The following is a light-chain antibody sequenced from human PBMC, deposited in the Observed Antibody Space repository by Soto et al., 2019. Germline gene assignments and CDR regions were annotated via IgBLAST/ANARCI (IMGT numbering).Light chain of an antibody. V-gene: IGKV2-28*01. CDR2: LGS. Sequence: DLVMTQSPLSLPVTPGEPASISCRSSQSLLHSNGYNYLDWYLQKPGQSPQLLIYLGSNRASGVPDRFSGSGSGTDFTLKISRVEAEYVGVYYCMQALQTPTFGQGAKVEIK. CDR3: MQALQTPT. CDR1: QSLLHSNGYNY. J-gene: IGKJ1*01.